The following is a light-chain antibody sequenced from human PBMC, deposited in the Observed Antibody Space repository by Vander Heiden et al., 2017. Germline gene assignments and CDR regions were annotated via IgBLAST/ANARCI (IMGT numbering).Light chain of an antibody. Sequence: AVLPQPSSLSASPGASASPTRTLRSGFYVGTYRLYWYQQKPGSPPHYLLRYKSDSDKQLGSGVPSRFSGSKDASANAGILLISGLQPEDEADYCCMISHSSAWVFGGGTKLTVL. J-gene: IGLJ3*02. CDR1: SGFYVGTYR. CDR2: YKSDSDK. CDR3: MISHSSAWV. V-gene: IGLV5-45*03.